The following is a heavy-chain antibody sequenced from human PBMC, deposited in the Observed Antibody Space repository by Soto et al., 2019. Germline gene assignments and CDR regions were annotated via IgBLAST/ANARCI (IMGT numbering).Heavy chain of an antibody. J-gene: IGHJ3*02. D-gene: IGHD6-19*01. CDR1: GFTFSSYA. Sequence: GGSLRLSCAASGFTFSSYAMHWVRQAPGKGLEWVAVISYDGSNKYYADSVKGRFTISRDNSKNTLYLQMNSLRAEDTAVYYCPATTSGWPPSYAFDIWGQGTMVTVSS. V-gene: IGHV3-30-3*01. CDR3: PATTSGWPPSYAFDI. CDR2: ISYDGSNK.